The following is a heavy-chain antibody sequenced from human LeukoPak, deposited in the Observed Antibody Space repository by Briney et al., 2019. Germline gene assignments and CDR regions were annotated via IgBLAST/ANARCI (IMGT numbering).Heavy chain of an antibody. J-gene: IGHJ4*02. CDR3: ARVTSRTPAAGIDY. CDR1: GFTFTSYW. Sequence: GGSLRLSCAASGFTFTSYWMHWVRQVPGKGLVWVSRINSDGSDTTYADSVKGRFTISRDNAKNTLYLQMNSLRAEDTAVYHCARVTSRTPAAGIDYWGQGTLVTVSS. D-gene: IGHD6-13*01. CDR2: INSDGSDT. V-gene: IGHV3-74*01.